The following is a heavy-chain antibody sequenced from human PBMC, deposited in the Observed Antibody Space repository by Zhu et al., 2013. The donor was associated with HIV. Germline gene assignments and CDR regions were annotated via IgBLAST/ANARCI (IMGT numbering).Heavy chain of an antibody. D-gene: IGHD6-13*01. V-gene: IGHV1-18*01. CDR3: ARDTGWVEAAAGDYYYYGMDV. CDR2: ISAYNGNT. J-gene: IGHJ6*02. Sequence: QVQLVQSGAEVKKPGASVKVSCKASGYTFTSYGISWVRQAPGQGLEWMGWISAYNGNTNYAQKLQGRVTMTTDTSTSTAYMELRSLRSDDTAVYYCARDTGWVEAAAGDYYYYGMDVWGQGDHGHRLL. CDR1: GYTFTSYG.